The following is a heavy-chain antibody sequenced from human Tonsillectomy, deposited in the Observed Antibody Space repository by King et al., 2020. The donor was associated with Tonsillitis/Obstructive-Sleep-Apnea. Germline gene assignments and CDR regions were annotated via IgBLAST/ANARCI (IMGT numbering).Heavy chain of an antibody. J-gene: IGHJ6*02. CDR1: GFAFSYHA. Sequence: VQLVESGGGVVQPGRSLRLSCAASGFAFSYHAIHWVRQAPGKGLEWVAFISYDGSSKYYADSLKGRITISRGNSKNTLCLQMNKLRPEETAVYYCTREVAAAGQDYYYHGLDVWGQGTTVTVSS. D-gene: IGHD6-13*01. CDR2: ISYDGSSK. V-gene: IGHV3-30*04. CDR3: TREVAAAGQDYYYHGLDV.